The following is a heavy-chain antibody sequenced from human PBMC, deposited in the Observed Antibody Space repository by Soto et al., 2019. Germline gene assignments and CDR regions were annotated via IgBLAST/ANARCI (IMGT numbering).Heavy chain of an antibody. D-gene: IGHD3-10*01. CDR2: MNPYSGNT. CDR3: ARGINYDASGDDAFDI. V-gene: IGHV1-8*01. CDR1: GYTFTSYD. J-gene: IGHJ3*02. Sequence: QVQLVQSGAEVKKPGASVKVSCKASGYTFTSYDINWVRQATGQGLEWVGWMNPYSGNTGYSQKFQGRVTMTRNTSINTAYMELSSPRSEDTAVYYCARGINYDASGDDAFDIWGQGTMVTVSS.